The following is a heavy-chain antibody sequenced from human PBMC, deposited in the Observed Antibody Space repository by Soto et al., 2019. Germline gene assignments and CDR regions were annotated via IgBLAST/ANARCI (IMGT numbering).Heavy chain of an antibody. CDR1: GYTFTGYY. Sequence: QVQLVQSGAEVKKPGASVKVSCKASGYTFTGYYMHCVRQATGQGLEWMGWINPNSGGTNYAQKFQGWVTMTRDTSISTAYMELSRLRSDDTAVYYCAKGYCSGGECAFDIWGQGTMVTVSS. D-gene: IGHD2-15*01. V-gene: IGHV1-2*04. CDR3: AKGYCSGGECAFDI. J-gene: IGHJ3*02. CDR2: INPNSGGT.